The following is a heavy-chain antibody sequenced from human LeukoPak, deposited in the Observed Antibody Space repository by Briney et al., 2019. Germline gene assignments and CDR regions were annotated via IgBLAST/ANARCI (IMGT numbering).Heavy chain of an antibody. V-gene: IGHV1-46*01. CDR2: IKVYGDTT. CDR3: ARESPSTFYFDY. Sequence: ASVKVSCKASGNTFTSFHIHWVRQAPGQGLEYMGIIKVYGDTTIYAQRFQGRITMTRDTSTSTVYMELSSLNSEDSAVYYCARESPSTFYFDYWGQGTLVAVSS. J-gene: IGHJ4*02. CDR1: GNTFTSFH. D-gene: IGHD1-1*01.